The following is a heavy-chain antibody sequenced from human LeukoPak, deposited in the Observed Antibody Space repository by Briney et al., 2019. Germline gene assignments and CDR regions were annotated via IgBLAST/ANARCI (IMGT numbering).Heavy chain of an antibody. CDR1: GYSISSGYY. Sequence: SETLSLTCAVSGYSISSGYYWGWIRQPPGEGLEWIGSVYYSGTTYYNPALESRVTISLDTSKNQFSLKVSPLTAAGTAVYYCVRDGPYRITNMDVWGKGTTVTVSS. V-gene: IGHV4-38-2*02. J-gene: IGHJ6*03. CDR2: VYYSGTT. CDR3: VRDGPYRITNMDV.